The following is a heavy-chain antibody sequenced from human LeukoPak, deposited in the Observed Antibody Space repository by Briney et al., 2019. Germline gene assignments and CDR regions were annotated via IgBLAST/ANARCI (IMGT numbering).Heavy chain of an antibody. CDR3: AKDAQRGFDYSNSLEY. CDR1: GFTFNHYG. CDR2: IWSDGTNK. Sequence: GGSLRLSCAATGFTFNHYGMHWVRQAPGTGLEWVAVIWSDGTNKYYGDSVKGRFTISRVDSENTVYLQMNSLRPEDTGVYYCAKDAQRGFDYSNSLEYWGQGTPVTVST. D-gene: IGHD4-11*01. J-gene: IGHJ4*02. V-gene: IGHV3-33*06.